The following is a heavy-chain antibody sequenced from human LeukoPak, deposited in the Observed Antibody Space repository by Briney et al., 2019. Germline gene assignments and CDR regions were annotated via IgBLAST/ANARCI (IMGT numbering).Heavy chain of an antibody. CDR1: GASISSHY. Sequence: PSETLSLTCSVSGASISSHYWSWIRQPPGKGLEWIGYIHYSGSTNCNPSLKSRVTISLDTSKNQFSLKLSSVTAADTAVYYCARHDCDSSRCSVNWFDPWGQGTLVTVSS. J-gene: IGHJ5*02. D-gene: IGHD2/OR15-2a*01. CDR3: ARHDCDSSRCSVNWFDP. V-gene: IGHV4-59*08. CDR2: IHYSGST.